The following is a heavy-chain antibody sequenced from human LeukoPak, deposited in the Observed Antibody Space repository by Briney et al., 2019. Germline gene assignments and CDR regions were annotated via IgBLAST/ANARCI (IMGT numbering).Heavy chain of an antibody. CDR1: GGSISSYY. CDR3: ARSTPGLLPAPFDY. CDR2: IYTSGST. Sequence: SETLSLTCTVSGGSISSYYWSWIRQPAGKGLEWIGRIYTSGSTNYNPSLKSRVTMSVDTSKNQFSLKLSSVTAADTAVHYCARSTPGLLPAPFDYWGQGTLVTVSS. D-gene: IGHD3-22*01. J-gene: IGHJ4*02. V-gene: IGHV4-4*07.